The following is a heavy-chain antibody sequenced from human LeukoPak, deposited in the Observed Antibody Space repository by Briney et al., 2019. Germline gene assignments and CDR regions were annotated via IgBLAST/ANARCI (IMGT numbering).Heavy chain of an antibody. V-gene: IGHV1-18*01. CDR1: GYTCTSYG. D-gene: IGHD3-9*01. CDR2: ISAYNGNT. Sequence: ASVKVSCKASGYTCTSYGISWVRQAPGQGLECMGWISAYNGNTNYAQKLQGRVTMTTDTSTSTAYMELRSLRSDDTAVYYCARTHYDILTGEANWFDPWGQGTLVTVSS. J-gene: IGHJ5*02. CDR3: ARTHYDILTGEANWFDP.